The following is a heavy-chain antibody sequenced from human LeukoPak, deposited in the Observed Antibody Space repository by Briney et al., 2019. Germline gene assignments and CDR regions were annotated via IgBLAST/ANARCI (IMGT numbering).Heavy chain of an antibody. J-gene: IGHJ4*02. CDR1: GGPFSGYF. Sequence: SETLSLTCAVSGGPFSGYFWSWIRQSSGKGLEWIGEIHNSGTTNYNPSLNSRVTISENTSKNQFYLNLSSVTAADTAVYYCARRYYYNLGSFPFDFWGQGTLVTVSS. CDR3: ARRYYYNLGSFPFDF. D-gene: IGHD3-10*01. CDR2: IHNSGTT. V-gene: IGHV4-34*01.